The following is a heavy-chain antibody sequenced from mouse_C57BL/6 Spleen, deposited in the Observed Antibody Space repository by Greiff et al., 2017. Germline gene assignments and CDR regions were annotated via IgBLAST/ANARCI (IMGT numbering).Heavy chain of an antibody. Sequence: QVQLQQSGAELVMPGASVKLSCKASGYTFTSYWMHWVKQRPGQGLEWIGEIDPSDSYTNYNQKFKGKSTLTVDKSSSTAYMQLSSLTSEDSAVYYCARGYYGSSYDFYAMDYWGQGTSVTVSS. CDR1: GYTFTSYW. J-gene: IGHJ4*01. CDR3: ARGYYGSSYDFYAMDY. CDR2: IDPSDSYT. V-gene: IGHV1-69*01. D-gene: IGHD1-1*01.